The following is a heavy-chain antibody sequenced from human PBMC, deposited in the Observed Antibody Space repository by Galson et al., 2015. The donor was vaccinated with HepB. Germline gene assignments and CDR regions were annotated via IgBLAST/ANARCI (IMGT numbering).Heavy chain of an antibody. Sequence: SVKVSCKASGYTFIDYYIHWVRQAPGQGLEWLGRINPHSGDTIYAQKFQGRVTMTRDTSISTIYMDLSRLTADDTAVYYCARQYQLLLEYLDSWGQGTLVTVSS. CDR3: ARQYQLLLEYLDS. D-gene: IGHD1-1*01. CDR2: INPHSGDT. J-gene: IGHJ4*02. V-gene: IGHV1-2*06. CDR1: GYTFIDYY.